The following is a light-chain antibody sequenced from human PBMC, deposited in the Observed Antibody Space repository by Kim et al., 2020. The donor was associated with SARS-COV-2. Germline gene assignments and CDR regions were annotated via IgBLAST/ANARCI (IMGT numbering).Light chain of an antibody. CDR2: GKN. Sequence: LGQTVRITCQGDSLRIYYASWYQQKPGQAPVLVIYGKNNRPSGIPDRFSGSSSGNTASLTITGAQAEDEADYYCNSRDSSGNLVVFGGGTKLTVL. CDR1: SLRIYY. V-gene: IGLV3-19*01. J-gene: IGLJ2*01. CDR3: NSRDSSGNLVV.